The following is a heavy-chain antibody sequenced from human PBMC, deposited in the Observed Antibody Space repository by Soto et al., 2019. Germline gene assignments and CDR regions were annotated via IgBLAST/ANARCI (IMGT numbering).Heavy chain of an antibody. D-gene: IGHD2-2*01. J-gene: IGHJ4*02. V-gene: IGHV3-66*01. CDR3: ARAEIKMPTP. CDR2: IYSDGGT. CDR1: GFIVNSNY. Sequence: GGSLRLSCAASGFIVNSNYMIWVRQAPGKGLEWISVIYSDGGTKYAESVKGRFTISRDTSKNTVYLHMDSLRVEDTAVYYCARAEIKMPTPWGQGTLVTVSS.